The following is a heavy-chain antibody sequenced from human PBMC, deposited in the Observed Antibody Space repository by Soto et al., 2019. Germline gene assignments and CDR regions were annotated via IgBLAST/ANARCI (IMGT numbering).Heavy chain of an antibody. D-gene: IGHD2-2*01. V-gene: IGHV1-18*01. CDR1: GYTFTSYG. Sequence: GASVNVSCKASGYTFTSYGISWVRRAPGQGLEWMGWISAYNGNTNYAQKLQGRVTMTTDTSTSTAYMELRSLRSDDTAVYYCARDLKRYCSSTSCPFDIWGQGTMVTVSS. CDR2: ISAYNGNT. J-gene: IGHJ3*02. CDR3: ARDLKRYCSSTSCPFDI.